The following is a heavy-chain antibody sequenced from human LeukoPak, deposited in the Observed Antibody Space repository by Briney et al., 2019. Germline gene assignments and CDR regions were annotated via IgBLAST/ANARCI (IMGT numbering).Heavy chain of an antibody. Sequence: GGSLRLSCAASGFTFSSYSMNWVRQAPGKGLEWVSSISSSSSYIHSADSVRGRFTISRDNAKNSLFLQMNSLRAEDAAVYYCARDEWGDAFDIWGQGTMVTVFS. V-gene: IGHV3-21*01. D-gene: IGHD1-26*01. CDR1: GFTFSSYS. CDR3: ARDEWGDAFDI. CDR2: ISSSSSYI. J-gene: IGHJ3*02.